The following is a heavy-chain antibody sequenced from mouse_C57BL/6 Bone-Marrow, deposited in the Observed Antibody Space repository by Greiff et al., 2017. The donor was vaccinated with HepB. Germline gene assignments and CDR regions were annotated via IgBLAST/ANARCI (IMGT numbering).Heavy chain of an antibody. D-gene: IGHD1-1*01. CDR3: ARGWIYYYGSSYYFDY. CDR1: GYTFTGYW. CDR2: ILPGSGST. J-gene: IGHJ2*01. Sequence: LVESGAELMKPGASVKLSCKATGYTFTGYWIEWVKQRPGHGLEWIGEILPGSGSTNYNEKFKGKATFTADTSSNTAYMQLSSLTTEDSAIYYCARGWIYYYGSSYYFDYWGQGTTLTVSS. V-gene: IGHV1-9*01.